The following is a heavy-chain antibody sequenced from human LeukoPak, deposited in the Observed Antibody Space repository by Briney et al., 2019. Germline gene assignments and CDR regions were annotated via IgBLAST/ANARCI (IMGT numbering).Heavy chain of an antibody. CDR1: GYTFTGYY. J-gene: IGHJ3*02. CDR2: INPNSGGT. D-gene: IGHD1-26*01. Sequence: ASVKVSCKASGYTFTGYYMHWVRQAPGQGLEWMGWINPNSGGTNYAQKFQGRVTMTRDTSISTAYMELSRLRSDDTAVYYCARAKGSRLPDAFDIWGQGTMVTVSS. CDR3: ARAKGSRLPDAFDI. V-gene: IGHV1-2*02.